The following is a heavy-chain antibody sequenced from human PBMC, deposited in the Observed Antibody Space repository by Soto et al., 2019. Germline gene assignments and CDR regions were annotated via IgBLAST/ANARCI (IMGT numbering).Heavy chain of an antibody. CDR3: ARGYCSSTSCQYYFDY. Sequence: QWPRQDPGQRLEWMGWINGGNGDTKYSQNFQGRVTITRETSASTAYMELTSLRSEDTAIYHCARGYCSSTSCQYYFDYLGQGTPVPVSS. D-gene: IGHD2-2*01. V-gene: IGHV1-3*01. CDR2: INGGNGDT. J-gene: IGHJ4*02.